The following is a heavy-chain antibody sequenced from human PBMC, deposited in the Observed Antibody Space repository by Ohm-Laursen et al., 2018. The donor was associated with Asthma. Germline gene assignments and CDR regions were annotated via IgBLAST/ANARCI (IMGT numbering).Heavy chain of an antibody. CDR1: GYTFTGYY. CDR2: INPNSGGT. CDR3: ARGLGGYYDFWSGYYKDY. Sequence: PSVKVSCKASGYTFTGYYMHWVRQAPGQGLEWMGRINPNSGGTNYAQKFQGRVTMTRNTSISTAYMELSSLRSEDTAVYYCARGLGGYYDFWSGYYKDYWGQGTLVTVSS. V-gene: IGHV1-2*06. J-gene: IGHJ4*02. D-gene: IGHD3-3*01.